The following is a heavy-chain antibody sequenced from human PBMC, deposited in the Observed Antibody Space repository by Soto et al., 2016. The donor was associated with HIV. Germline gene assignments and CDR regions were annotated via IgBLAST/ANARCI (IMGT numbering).Heavy chain of an antibody. CDR3: ARDTGYYDSSGLFDY. CDR2: ISSSGTRI. D-gene: IGHD3-22*01. CDR1: GFTFSSYS. V-gene: IGHV3-21*01. Sequence: EVQLVESGGGLVKPGGSLRLSCAASGFTFSSYSMNWVRQAPGKGLEWVSSISSSGTRIHHADSVKGRFTISRDNAKNSLYLQMTSLRAEDTAVYYCARDTGYYDSSGLFDYWGQGTLVTVSS. J-gene: IGHJ4*02.